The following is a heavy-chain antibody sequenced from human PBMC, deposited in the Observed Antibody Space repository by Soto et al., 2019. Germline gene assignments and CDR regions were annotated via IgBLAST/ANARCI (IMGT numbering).Heavy chain of an antibody. CDR3: AKDRGSGWYFDI. CDR1: GFTFSSYG. J-gene: IGHJ3*02. D-gene: IGHD6-19*01. Sequence: QVQLVESGGGVVQPGRSLRLSCAASGFTFSSYGMHWVRQAPGKGLEWVAVISYDGSNKYYADSVKGRFTISRDNSKNTLYVQMNSLRAEDTAVYYCAKDRGSGWYFDIWGQGTMVTVSS. CDR2: ISYDGSNK. V-gene: IGHV3-30*18.